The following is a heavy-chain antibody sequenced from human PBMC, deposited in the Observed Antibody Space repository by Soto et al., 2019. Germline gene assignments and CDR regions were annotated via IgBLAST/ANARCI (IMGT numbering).Heavy chain of an antibody. CDR1: GATFSSYA. V-gene: IGHV1-69*14. J-gene: IGHJ4*02. CDR2: IVPTVDTS. D-gene: IGHD5-12*01. CDR3: VRVVAIPGYPDH. Sequence: QVQLVQSGAEVRQPASSVKVYCKTSGATFSSYAITWVRQAPGQGLEWMGGIVPTVDTSTYAQKFQGRVTISADKFTNTVYMELSSLRSDDTAVYYCVRVVAIPGYPDHWGQGTLVTVSS.